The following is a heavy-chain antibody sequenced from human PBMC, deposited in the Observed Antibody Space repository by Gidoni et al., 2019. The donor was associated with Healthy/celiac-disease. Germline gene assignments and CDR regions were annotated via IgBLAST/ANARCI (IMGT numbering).Heavy chain of an antibody. Sequence: QLQLQASGPGLVKPSETLSLPCTVSGASISSYYWSWIRQPPGQGLEWIGYIYYSGSTNYNPSLKRRVTISVDTAKNQFSLKLSSVTAADTAVYYCARGGGYDFWSGYSFDYWGQGTLVTVPS. V-gene: IGHV4-59*01. D-gene: IGHD3-3*01. CDR1: GASISSYY. CDR2: IYYSGST. CDR3: ARGGGYDFWSGYSFDY. J-gene: IGHJ4*02.